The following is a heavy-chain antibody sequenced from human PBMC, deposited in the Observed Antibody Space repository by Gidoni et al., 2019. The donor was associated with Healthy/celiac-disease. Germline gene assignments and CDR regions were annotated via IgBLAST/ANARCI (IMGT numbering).Heavy chain of an antibody. CDR1: GGSFSGYY. D-gene: IGHD2-2*01. Sequence: QVQLQQWAAGLFKPSDTLSLTCAFYGGSFSGYYWSWIRQPPGKGLEWIGEINHSGSTNYNPSLKSRVTISVDTSKKQFSLKLSSVTAADTAVYYCARDTSYYEYGMDVWGQGTTVTVSS. CDR2: INHSGST. V-gene: IGHV4-34*01. J-gene: IGHJ6*02. CDR3: ARDTSYYEYGMDV.